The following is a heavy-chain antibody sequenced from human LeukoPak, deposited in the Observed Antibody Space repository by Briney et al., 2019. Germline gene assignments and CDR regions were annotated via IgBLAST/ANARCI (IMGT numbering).Heavy chain of an antibody. CDR3: ARTPKFPTTVTTYYFDY. CDR1: GGSISSGGYY. V-gene: IGHV4-31*03. D-gene: IGHD4-17*01. Sequence: SQTLSLTCTVSGGSISSGGYYWSWIRQHPGKGLEWIGYIYYSGSTYYNPSLKSRVTISVDTSKNQFSLKLSSVTAADTAVYYCARTPKFPTTVTTYYFDYWGQGTLVTVSS. J-gene: IGHJ4*02. CDR2: IYYSGST.